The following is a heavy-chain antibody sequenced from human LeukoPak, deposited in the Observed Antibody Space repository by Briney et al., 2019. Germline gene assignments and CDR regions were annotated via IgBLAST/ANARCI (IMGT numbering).Heavy chain of an antibody. V-gene: IGHV3-48*01. CDR1: GFTFSSYS. Sequence: GGSLRLSCAASGFTFSSYSMNWVRQAPGKRLEWVSYISSSSSTIYYADSVKGRFTISRDNAKNSLYLQMNSLRAEDTAVYYCARRYDFWSGYYTDYFDYWGQGTLVTVSS. CDR3: ARRYDFWSGYYTDYFDY. CDR2: ISSSSSTI. J-gene: IGHJ4*02. D-gene: IGHD3-3*01.